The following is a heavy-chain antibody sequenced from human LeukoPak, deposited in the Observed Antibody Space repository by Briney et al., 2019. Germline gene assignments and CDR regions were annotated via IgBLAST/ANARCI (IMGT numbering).Heavy chain of an antibody. CDR3: ARDNRVAAVPLDV. CDR2: IYSSGST. D-gene: IGHD6-13*01. J-gene: IGHJ6*04. V-gene: IGHV4-61*02. Sequence: PSHTLSLTCTVSGGSISTSYFWTWIRQSSGKGLEWIGRIYSSGSTTYNPSLKSRVTMSIDTSRNQFSLNLSSVTAADTAVYYCARDNRVAAVPLDVWGKGTTVTVSS. CDR1: GGSISTSYF.